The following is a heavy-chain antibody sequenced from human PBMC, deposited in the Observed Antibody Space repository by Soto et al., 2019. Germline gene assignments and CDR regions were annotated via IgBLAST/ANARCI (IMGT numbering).Heavy chain of an antibody. Sequence: GASVKVSCKTSGYSFTGYYIHWVRQAPGQGLEWMGWINPNSGATNYAQKFQGRVTMTGDTSISTAYMELKRLRSDDTAVYYCARESYYDSSGYSNWFDPWRHGTLVTVSS. CDR1: GYSFTGYY. CDR2: INPNSGAT. CDR3: ARESYYDSSGYSNWFDP. V-gene: IGHV1-2*02. J-gene: IGHJ5*02. D-gene: IGHD3-22*01.